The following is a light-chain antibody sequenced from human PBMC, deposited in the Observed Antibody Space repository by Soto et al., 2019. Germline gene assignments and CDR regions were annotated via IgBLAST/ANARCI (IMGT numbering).Light chain of an antibody. V-gene: IGKV2-30*01. Sequence: DVVMTQSPLSLPVTLGQPASISCRSSRSLVYSDGNAYLNWFQQRPGQSPRRLIYKASNRDSGVPDRFSGSGSGTDFTLQISRVEAEDVGVYYCMQAIHWPPTFGRGTRVEIK. CDR2: KAS. CDR3: MQAIHWPPT. J-gene: IGKJ1*01. CDR1: RSLVYSDGNAY.